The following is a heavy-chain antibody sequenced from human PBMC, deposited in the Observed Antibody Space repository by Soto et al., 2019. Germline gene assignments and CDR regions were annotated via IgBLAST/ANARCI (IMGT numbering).Heavy chain of an antibody. J-gene: IGHJ4*02. CDR2: INHSGST. Sequence: PSETLSLTCAVYGGSFSGYYWSWIRQPPGKGLEWIGEINHSGSTNYNPSLKSRVTISVDTSKNQFSLKLSSVTAADTAVYYCARVGKAVAVVHFDYWGQGTLVTVSS. D-gene: IGHD6-19*01. V-gene: IGHV4-34*01. CDR3: ARVGKAVAVVHFDY. CDR1: GGSFSGYY.